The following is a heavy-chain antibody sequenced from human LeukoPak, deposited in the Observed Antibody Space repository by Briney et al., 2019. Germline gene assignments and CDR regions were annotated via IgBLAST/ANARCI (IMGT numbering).Heavy chain of an antibody. CDR3: AKDPAVAARPGYYFDY. J-gene: IGHJ4*02. CDR2: IWYDGSNK. D-gene: IGHD6-6*01. Sequence: GGSLRLSCAASGFTFSSYGMHWVRQAPGKGLEWVAVIWYDGSNKYYADSVKGRFTISRDNSKNTLYLQMYSLRAEDTAVYYCAKDPAVAARPGYYFDYWGQGTLVTVSS. CDR1: GFTFSSYG. V-gene: IGHV3-33*06.